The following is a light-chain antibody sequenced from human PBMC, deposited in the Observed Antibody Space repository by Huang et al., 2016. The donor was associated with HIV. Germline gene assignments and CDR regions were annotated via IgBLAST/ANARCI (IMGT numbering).Light chain of an antibody. V-gene: IGKV1-5*03. CDR1: QSISDY. CDR2: KAS. Sequence: DIQMTQSPSTLSASVGDRVTITCRASQSISDYVAWYQQKPGEAPNLLIYKASSLEGGVPPRVSGSGSGTEFTLTISSLQADDVATYYCQQYNNYPWTFGQGTLVEIK. J-gene: IGKJ1*01. CDR3: QQYNNYPWT.